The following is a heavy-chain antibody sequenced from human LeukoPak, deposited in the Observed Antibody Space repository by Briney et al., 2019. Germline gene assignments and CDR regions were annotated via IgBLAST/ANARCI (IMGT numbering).Heavy chain of an antibody. J-gene: IGHJ4*02. D-gene: IGHD3-22*01. CDR3: ARVRDRSSYFYDLDY. Sequence: SETLSLTCTVSGGSISSYYWSWIRQPPGKELEWIGCIHYSGSTNYNPSLKSRVTISVDTSKNQFSLKLSSVTAADTAIYYCARVRDRSSYFYDLDYRGQGTLVTVSS. CDR2: IHYSGST. CDR1: GGSISSYY. V-gene: IGHV4-59*01.